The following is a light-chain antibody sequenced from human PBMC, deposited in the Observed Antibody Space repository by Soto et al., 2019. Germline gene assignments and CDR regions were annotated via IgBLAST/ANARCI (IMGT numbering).Light chain of an antibody. J-gene: IGLJ1*01. V-gene: IGLV2-14*01. Sequence: QSALTQPASVSGSPGQSITISCTGTSSDIGGYNYVSWYQQHPGEAPKLLIYDVSNRPSGVSNRFSGSKSGNTASLTISGLQGEDEADYYCGSYRGSSTVYVFGPGTKLTVL. CDR2: DVS. CDR1: SSDIGGYNY. CDR3: GSYRGSSTVYV.